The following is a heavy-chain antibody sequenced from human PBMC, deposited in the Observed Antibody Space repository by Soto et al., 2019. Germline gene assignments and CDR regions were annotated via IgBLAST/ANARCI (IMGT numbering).Heavy chain of an antibody. J-gene: IGHJ4*01. Sequence: QVQMVQSGAEVKKPGSSARVSCKVSGGTFSRHSISWVRQAPGQGLEWMGGIIPIFDATQYAQKFQGRLTITADESTTTFHMDLSGLRPEDTAIYYCARDLTSVRGSWGQGTQVTVSS. V-gene: IGHV1-69*01. CDR2: IIPIFDAT. CDR3: ARDLTSVRGS. D-gene: IGHD3-10*01. CDR1: GGTFSRHS.